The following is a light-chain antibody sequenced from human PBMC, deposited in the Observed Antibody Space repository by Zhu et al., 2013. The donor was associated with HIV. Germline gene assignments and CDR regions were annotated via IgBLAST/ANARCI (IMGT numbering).Light chain of an antibody. CDR1: QTLNGN. J-gene: IGKJ2*03. Sequence: EVVLTQSPGTLSLSPGESVTLSCRTSQTLNGNYLAWYQVKPGQGPRLLIHGASNRATGIPARFSGSGSGTEFTLTISSLQSEDFAVYYCLHYNYWPYSFGQGTNLEIK. CDR3: LHYNYWPYS. V-gene: IGKV3-15*01. CDR2: GAS.